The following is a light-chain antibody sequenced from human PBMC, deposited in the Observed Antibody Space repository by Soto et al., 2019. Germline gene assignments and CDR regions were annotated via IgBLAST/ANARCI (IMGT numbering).Light chain of an antibody. Sequence: DILMTQSPDSLSVSLGERATINCKSSQSVLYSSNNKNYLAWYQQKPGQAPRLLIYGASSRATGIPDRFSGSGSGTDFTLTISRLEPEDFAVYYCQQYGSSPRVTFGQGTRLEIK. V-gene: IGKV4-1*01. CDR3: QQYGSSPRVT. CDR1: QSVLYSSNNKNY. J-gene: IGKJ5*01. CDR2: GAS.